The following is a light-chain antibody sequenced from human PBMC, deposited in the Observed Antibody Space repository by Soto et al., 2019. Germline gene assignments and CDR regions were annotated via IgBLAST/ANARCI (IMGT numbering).Light chain of an antibody. CDR1: SSDVGAYSY. V-gene: IGLV2-14*03. Sequence: QSALTQPASVSGSPGQSITISCTGTSSDVGAYSYVSWYQQHPGTAPKLMIYDVSNRPSGVSDRFSGSKSVNTASLTISGLQAEDEADYYCSSYTTSSIYVFGTGTKVTVL. J-gene: IGLJ1*01. CDR2: DVS. CDR3: SSYTTSSIYV.